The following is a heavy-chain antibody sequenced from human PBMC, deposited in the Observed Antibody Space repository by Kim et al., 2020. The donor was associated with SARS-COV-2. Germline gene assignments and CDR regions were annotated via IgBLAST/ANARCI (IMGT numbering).Heavy chain of an antibody. V-gene: IGHV3-9*01. CDR1: GFTFDDYA. Sequence: SLRLSCAASGFTFDDYAMHWVRQAPGKGLEWVSGISWNSGSIGYADSVKGRFTISRDNAKNSLYLQMNSLRAEDTALYYCAKEKTLRFLEWDLRPILRGYMDVWGKGTTVTVSS. J-gene: IGHJ6*03. CDR3: AKEKTLRFLEWDLRPILRGYMDV. D-gene: IGHD3-3*01. CDR2: ISWNSGSI.